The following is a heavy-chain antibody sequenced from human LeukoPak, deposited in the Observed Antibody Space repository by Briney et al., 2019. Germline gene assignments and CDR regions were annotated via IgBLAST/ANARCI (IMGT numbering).Heavy chain of an antibody. D-gene: IGHD3-3*01. CDR2: INGSGSFT. CDR1: GFTFSNYV. Sequence: PGGSLRLSCAASGFTFSNYVMGWVRQDPGKGLQWVSIINGSGSFTSYADSVKGRFTISRDNSKNTLYLQMNSLRAEDTAVYYCAKLAFGVVTYFDYWGQGTLVTVSS. V-gene: IGHV3-23*05. J-gene: IGHJ4*02. CDR3: AKLAFGVVTYFDY.